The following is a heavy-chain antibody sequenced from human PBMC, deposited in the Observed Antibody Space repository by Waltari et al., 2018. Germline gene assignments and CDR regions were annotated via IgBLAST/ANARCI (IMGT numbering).Heavy chain of an antibody. Sequence: QITLKESGPTLVKPTQTLTLTCTFSGFSLNTSGVSVAWIRQPPGEALEWFALIYWNDDKRYSPSLKRRLTITKDTSKSQVVLTMTNMYPVDTATYYCAHRHDYYDASVYSNPFDSWGRGTLVTVSS. CDR2: IYWNDDK. D-gene: IGHD3-22*01. J-gene: IGHJ4*02. CDR1: GFSLNTSGVS. V-gene: IGHV2-5*01. CDR3: AHRHDYYDASVYSNPFDS.